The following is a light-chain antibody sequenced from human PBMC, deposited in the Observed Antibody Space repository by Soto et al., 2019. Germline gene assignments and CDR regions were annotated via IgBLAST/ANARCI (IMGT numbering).Light chain of an antibody. CDR3: QQRSNWT. CDR1: QRVSSY. Sequence: EIVLTQSPATLSLSPGERATLSSRASQRVSSYLAWYQQKPGQALRLLIYDASNRATGIPARFSGSGSGTDFTLTISSLEPEDFAVYYCQQRSNWTFGGGTKVEI. CDR2: DAS. J-gene: IGKJ4*01. V-gene: IGKV3-11*01.